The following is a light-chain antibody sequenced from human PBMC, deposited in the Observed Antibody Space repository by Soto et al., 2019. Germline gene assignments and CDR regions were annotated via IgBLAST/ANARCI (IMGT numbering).Light chain of an antibody. Sequence: DIVLTQTPLSLSVTPGQPASISCKSSQSLVFSDGKTYFYWYLQKAGQPPHGLIYDVSKRFSGVPDRFSGSGSGTDFTLKTSRVEAEDVGIYYCMQTVQFPWTFGQGTKVEIK. CDR2: DVS. CDR1: QSLVFSDGKTY. CDR3: MQTVQFPWT. V-gene: IGKV2D-29*01. J-gene: IGKJ1*01.